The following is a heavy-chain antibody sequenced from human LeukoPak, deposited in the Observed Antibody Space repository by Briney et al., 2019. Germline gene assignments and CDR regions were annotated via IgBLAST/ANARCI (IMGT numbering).Heavy chain of an antibody. V-gene: IGHV1-69-2*01. CDR1: GYTFTDYY. CDR2: VDPEDGET. Sequence: GASVKVSCKVSGYTFTDYYMHWVQQAPGKGLEWMGLVDPEDGETIYAEKFQGRVTITADTPTDTAYMELSSLRSEDTAVYYCATLRPPDIVVVPAAISAPPNWFDPWGQGTLVTVSS. CDR3: ATLRPPDIVVVPAAISAPPNWFDP. J-gene: IGHJ5*02. D-gene: IGHD2-2*01.